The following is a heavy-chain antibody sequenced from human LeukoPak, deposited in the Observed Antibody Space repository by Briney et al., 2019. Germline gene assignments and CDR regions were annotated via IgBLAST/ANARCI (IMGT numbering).Heavy chain of an antibody. D-gene: IGHD2-15*01. J-gene: IGHJ4*02. Sequence: GSLRLSCAASGFTFSSYSLNWVRQAPGKGLEWVSFISSSSITIYYADSVKGRFTISRNNAEKSLYLQMNSLRAEDTAVYYCARDRGGSYSAIDYWGQGTLVTVSS. CDR2: ISSSSITI. V-gene: IGHV3-48*04. CDR3: ARDRGGSYSAIDY. CDR1: GFTFSSYS.